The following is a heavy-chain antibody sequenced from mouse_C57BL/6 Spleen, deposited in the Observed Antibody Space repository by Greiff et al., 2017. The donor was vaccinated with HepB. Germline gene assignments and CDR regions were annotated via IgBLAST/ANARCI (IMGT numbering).Heavy chain of an antibody. Sequence: EVQLQQSGAELVRPGASVKLSCTASGFNIKDDYMHWVKQRPEQGLEWIGWIDPENGDTEYASKFQGKATITADTSSNTAYLQLSSLTSEDTAVYYCTTEWSPRSPPGFAYWGQGTLVTVSA. J-gene: IGHJ3*01. V-gene: IGHV14-4*01. CDR3: TTEWSPRSPPGFAY. CDR2: IDPENGDT. CDR1: GFNIKDDY.